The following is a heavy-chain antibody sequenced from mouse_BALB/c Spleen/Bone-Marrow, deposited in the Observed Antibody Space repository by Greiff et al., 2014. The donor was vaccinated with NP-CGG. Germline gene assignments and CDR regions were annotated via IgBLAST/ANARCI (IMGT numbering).Heavy chain of an antibody. Sequence: VQLQQSGAELVKPGASVKLSCTASGFNIKDTYMHWVKQRPEQGLGWIGRIDPANGNTKYDPKFQGKATITADTSSNTAYLQLSCLTSEDTAVYYCARYYYGSSYFAYWGQGTLVTVSA. CDR2: IDPANGNT. J-gene: IGHJ3*01. D-gene: IGHD1-1*01. V-gene: IGHV14-3*02. CDR1: GFNIKDTY. CDR3: ARYYYGSSYFAY.